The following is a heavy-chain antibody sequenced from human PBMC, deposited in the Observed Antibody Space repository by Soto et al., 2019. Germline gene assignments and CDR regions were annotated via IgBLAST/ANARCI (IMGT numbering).Heavy chain of an antibody. CDR1: GGSIISGGYS. CDR2: IYHSGST. V-gene: IGHV4-30-2*01. D-gene: IGHD3-10*01. J-gene: IGHJ3*02. CDR3: ATSPHGGAFDI. Sequence: PSETLSLTCAVSGGSIISGGYSWIWIRQPPGKGLEWIGYIYHSGSTYYNPSLKSRVTISVDRSKNQFSLKLSSVTAADTAVYYCATSPHGGAFDIWGQGTMVTVSS.